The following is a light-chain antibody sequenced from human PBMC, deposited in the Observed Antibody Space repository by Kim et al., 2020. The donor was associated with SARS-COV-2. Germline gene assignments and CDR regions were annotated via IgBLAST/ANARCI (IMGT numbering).Light chain of an antibody. J-gene: IGLJ1*01. Sequence: SYELTQPPSVSVAPGKTARITCGGNNIGSKSVHWYQQKPGQAPVLVIYYDSARPSGIPERFSGSNSGNTATLTISRVEAGDEADYYCQVRDSSSDLPYVF. CDR1: NIGSKS. CDR3: QVRDSSSDLPYV. CDR2: YDS. V-gene: IGLV3-21*04.